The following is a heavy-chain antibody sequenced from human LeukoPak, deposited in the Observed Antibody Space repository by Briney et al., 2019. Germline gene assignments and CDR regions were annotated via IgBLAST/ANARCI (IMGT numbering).Heavy chain of an antibody. Sequence: GGSLRLSCAASGFTFSSYSMNWVRQAPGKGLEWVSSISSSSSYIYYADSVKGRFTISRDNAKNSLYLQMNSLRAEDTAVYYCATLPIYYYGSGSRTWDFRIRYYMDVWGKGTTVTVSS. V-gene: IGHV3-21*01. CDR2: ISSSSSYI. CDR1: GFTFSSYS. D-gene: IGHD3-10*01. CDR3: ATLPIYYYGSGSRTWDFRIRYYMDV. J-gene: IGHJ6*03.